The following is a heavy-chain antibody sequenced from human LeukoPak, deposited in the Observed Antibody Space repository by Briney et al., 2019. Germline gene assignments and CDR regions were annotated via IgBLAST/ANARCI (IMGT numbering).Heavy chain of an antibody. J-gene: IGHJ4*02. CDR3: ASRGYSYVGSFDY. CDR1: GFTVSSCQ. Sequence: GGSLRLTCTASGFTVSSCQMSWVRQAPGKGLEWVSVIYTGGNTDYADSVKGRFTMSRDNSKNTLYLQMNSLRAEDTAVYYCASRGYSYVGSFDYWGQGALVTVSS. D-gene: IGHD5-18*01. CDR2: IYTGGNT. V-gene: IGHV3-66*01.